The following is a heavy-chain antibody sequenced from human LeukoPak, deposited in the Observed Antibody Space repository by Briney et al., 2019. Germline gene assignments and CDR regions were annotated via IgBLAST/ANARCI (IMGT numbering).Heavy chain of an antibody. Sequence: SETPSLTCAVYGGSFSGYYWSWIRQPPGKGLEWIGEINHSGSTNYNPSLKSRVTISVDTSKNQFSLKLSSVTAADTAVYYCARVRDYYYYYGMDVWGQGTTVTVSS. CDR1: GGSFSGYY. CDR2: INHSGST. J-gene: IGHJ6*02. V-gene: IGHV4-34*01. CDR3: ARVRDYYYYYGMDV.